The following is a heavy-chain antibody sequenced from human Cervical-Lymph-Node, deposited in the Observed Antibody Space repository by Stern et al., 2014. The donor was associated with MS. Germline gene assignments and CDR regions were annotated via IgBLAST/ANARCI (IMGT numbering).Heavy chain of an antibody. J-gene: IGHJ6*02. V-gene: IGHV3-7*01. D-gene: IGHD6-13*01. CDR1: GFTFRHYW. Sequence: EVQLVESGGALVQPGGSLRLSCAASGFTFRHYWMRWVRQAPGKGLEWVADINQDGSERSYVDSVKGRFTISRDDAKNSVSLQMSSLRAEDTGVYYCARPVSWHQLPTRDVWGQGTTVTVSS. CDR3: ARPVSWHQLPTRDV. CDR2: INQDGSER.